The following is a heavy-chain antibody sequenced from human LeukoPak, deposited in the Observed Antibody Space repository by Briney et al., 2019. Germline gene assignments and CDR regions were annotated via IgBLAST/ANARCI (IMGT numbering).Heavy chain of an antibody. D-gene: IGHD3-22*01. Sequence: ASVKVSCKASGYTFTGYYMHWVRQAPGQGLEWMGRINPNSGGTNYAQKFQGRVTMTRDTSISTAYMELSRLRSDDTAVYYCARSLYDSSGTDYWGQGTLVTVSS. J-gene: IGHJ4*02. CDR3: ARSLYDSSGTDY. CDR1: GYTFTGYY. V-gene: IGHV1-2*06. CDR2: INPNSGGT.